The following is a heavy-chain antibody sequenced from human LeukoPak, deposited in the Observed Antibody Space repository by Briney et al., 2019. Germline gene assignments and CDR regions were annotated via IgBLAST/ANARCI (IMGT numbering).Heavy chain of an antibody. CDR1: GYTFTGYY. CDR2: INPNSGGT. Sequence: GASVKVSCKASGYTFTGYYMHWVRQAPGQGLEWMGWINPNSGGTNYARKFQGRVTMTRDTSISTAYMELSRLRSDDTAVYYCARDLDIVATILDYWGQGTLVTVSS. CDR3: ARDLDIVATILDY. D-gene: IGHD5-12*01. V-gene: IGHV1-2*02. J-gene: IGHJ4*02.